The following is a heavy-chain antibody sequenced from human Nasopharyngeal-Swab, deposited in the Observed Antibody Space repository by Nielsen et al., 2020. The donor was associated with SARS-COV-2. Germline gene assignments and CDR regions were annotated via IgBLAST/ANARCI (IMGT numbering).Heavy chain of an antibody. Sequence: GGSLRLSCAASGFTFSSYWMSWVPQAPGKGLEWVANIKQDGSEKYYVDSVKGRFTISRDNAKNSLYLQMNSLRAEDTAVYYCARGVVGYCSSTSCTTDSYYYYYMDVWGKGTTVTVSS. CDR1: GFTFSSYW. D-gene: IGHD2-2*03. CDR3: ARGVVGYCSSTSCTTDSYYYYYMDV. CDR2: IKQDGSEK. J-gene: IGHJ6*03. V-gene: IGHV3-7*03.